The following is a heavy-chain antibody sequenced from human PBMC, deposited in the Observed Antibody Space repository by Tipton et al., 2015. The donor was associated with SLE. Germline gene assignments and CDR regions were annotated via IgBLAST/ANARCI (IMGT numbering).Heavy chain of an antibody. CDR2: IDSQGSVT. CDR1: GFPFTSVW. J-gene: IGHJ5*02. D-gene: IGHD6-13*01. V-gene: IGHV3-74*01. Sequence: SLRLSCAASGFPFTSVWMHWVRQPPGKGLVWISEIDSQGSVTNYADSVEGRFSIFRDNPKNTVYLQMNSLRVEDTAVYYCARETIAPEGTGYNWFDPWGQGTLVTVSS. CDR3: ARETIAPEGTGYNWFDP.